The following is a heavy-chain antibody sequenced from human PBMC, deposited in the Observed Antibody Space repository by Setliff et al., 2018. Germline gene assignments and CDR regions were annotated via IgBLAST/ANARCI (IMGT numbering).Heavy chain of an antibody. D-gene: IGHD2-8*01. Sequence: ASVKVSCKASGYTFSHSGITWVRQAPGQGPEWMGWISVYTGNTNYAPKLQGRVTMTTDASTSTAYMELRGLTSDDTAVYYCSRLVRYCSKTTCQTASGAELWGQGTLVTVSS. CDR2: ISVYTGNT. CDR3: SRLVRYCSKTTCQTASGAEL. J-gene: IGHJ4*02. CDR1: GYTFSHSG. V-gene: IGHV1-18*01.